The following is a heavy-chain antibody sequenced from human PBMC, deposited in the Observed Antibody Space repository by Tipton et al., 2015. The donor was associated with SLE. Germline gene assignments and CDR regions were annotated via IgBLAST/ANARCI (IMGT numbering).Heavy chain of an antibody. CDR1: GGPISSANYY. D-gene: IGHD3/OR15-3a*01. V-gene: IGHV4-39*07. CDR3: ARGSWTGQYYDH. J-gene: IGHJ4*02. Sequence: TLSLTCTVSGGPISSANYYWGWIRQPPGKGLEWIGTIYYSGTTYYNPSLKSRATISLDTPKNQFSLKLSAAPAADTAVYYCARGSWTGQYYDHWGQGTPVTVSS. CDR2: IYYSGTT.